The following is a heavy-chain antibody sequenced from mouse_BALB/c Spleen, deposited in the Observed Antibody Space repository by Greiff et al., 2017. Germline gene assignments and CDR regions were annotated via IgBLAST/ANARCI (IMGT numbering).Heavy chain of an antibody. D-gene: IGHD2-3*01. CDR3: ARDYDGYYGWYFDV. Sequence: EVKLMESGGGLVQPGGSLKLSCAASGFTFSSYGMSWVRQTPDKRLELVATINSNGGSTYYPDSVKGRFTISRDNAKNTLYLQMSSLKSEDTAMYYCARDYDGYYGWYFDVWGAGTTVTVSS. V-gene: IGHV5-6-3*01. CDR1: GFTFSSYG. CDR2: INSNGGST. J-gene: IGHJ1*01.